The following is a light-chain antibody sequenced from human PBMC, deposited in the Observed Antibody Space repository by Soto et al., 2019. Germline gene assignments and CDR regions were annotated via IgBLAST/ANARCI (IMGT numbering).Light chain of an antibody. Sequence: EVVLTQSPATLSLSPGERATLSCRASQSVSTYLAWYQQKPGQPPRLLIYGASNRATGTPARFSGSGSGTDFTLTINSLEPEDFAVYYCHQRSNWPPFTFGPGTKVEIK. CDR2: GAS. V-gene: IGKV3-11*01. CDR3: HQRSNWPPFT. J-gene: IGKJ3*01. CDR1: QSVSTY.